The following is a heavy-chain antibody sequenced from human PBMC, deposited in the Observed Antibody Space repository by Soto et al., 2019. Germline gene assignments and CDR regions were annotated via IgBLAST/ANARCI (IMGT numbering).Heavy chain of an antibody. J-gene: IGHJ6*02. D-gene: IGHD3-3*01. CDR3: ARDAVRITIFGVVPKVYYYYGMDV. CDR1: GYTFTSYY. V-gene: IGHV1-46*01. CDR2: INPSGGST. Sequence: GASVKVSCKASGYTFTSYYMHWVRQAPGQGLEWMGIINPSGGSTSYAQKFQGRVTMTRDTSTSTVYMELSSLRFEDTAVYYCARDAVRITIFGVVPKVYYYYGMDVWGQGTTVTVSS.